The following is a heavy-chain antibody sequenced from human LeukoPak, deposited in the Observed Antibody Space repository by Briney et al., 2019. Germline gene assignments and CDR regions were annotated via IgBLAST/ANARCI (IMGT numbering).Heavy chain of an antibody. CDR2: ISRSGVTT. CDR3: AKDLGYSTGWYAFDC. J-gene: IGHJ4*02. V-gene: IGHV3-23*01. Sequence: GGSLRLSCAASGFSSNSHAMSWVRQAPGEGLEWVSSISRSGVTTYYADSVKGRFTVIRDISKNTLSLQMNSLRAGDTAVYYCAKDLGYSTGWYAFDCWGQGTLVTVSS. CDR1: GFSSNSHA. D-gene: IGHD6-19*01.